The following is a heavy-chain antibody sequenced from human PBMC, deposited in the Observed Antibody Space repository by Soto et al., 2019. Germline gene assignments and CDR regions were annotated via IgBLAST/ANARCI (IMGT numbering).Heavy chain of an antibody. CDR3: AKGADSSGYYLIFDY. CDR1: GFTFSSYA. CDR2: ISGSGGST. V-gene: IGHV3-23*01. D-gene: IGHD3-22*01. J-gene: IGHJ4*02. Sequence: EVQLLESVGGLVQPGGSLRLSCAASGFTFSSYAMSWVRQAPGKGLEWVSAISGSGGSTYYADSVKGRFTISRDNSMNTLYLQMNSLRAEDTAVYYCAKGADSSGYYLIFDYWGQGTLVTVSS.